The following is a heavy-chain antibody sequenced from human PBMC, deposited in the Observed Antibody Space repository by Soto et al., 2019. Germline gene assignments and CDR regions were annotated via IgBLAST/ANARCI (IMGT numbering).Heavy chain of an antibody. Sequence: SETLPLTCTVSGGSISSGDYYWSWIRQPPGKGLEWIGYIYYSGSTYYNPSLKSRVTISVDTSKNQFSLKLSSVTAADTAVYYCARTLGYCSSTSCSILDYWGQGTLVTVSS. J-gene: IGHJ4*02. CDR2: IYYSGST. V-gene: IGHV4-30-4*01. D-gene: IGHD2-2*01. CDR1: GGSISSGDYY. CDR3: ARTLGYCSSTSCSILDY.